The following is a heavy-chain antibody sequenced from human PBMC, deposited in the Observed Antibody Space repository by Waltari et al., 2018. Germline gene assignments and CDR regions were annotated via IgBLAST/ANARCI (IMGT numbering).Heavy chain of an antibody. J-gene: IGHJ4*02. D-gene: IGHD6-6*01. V-gene: IGHV3-74*01. CDR1: GFIFSSYW. CDR2: LNDDGSGT. Sequence: EVQLVESGGGLVQPGGSLRLSCAASGFIFSSYWMHWVRQAPGKGLGWGSRLNDDGSGTTYADSVKGRFSISRDNAKNTLYLQMNSLRAEDTAVYYCAREYSNSRYFDYWGPGTLVTVSS. CDR3: AREYSNSRYFDY.